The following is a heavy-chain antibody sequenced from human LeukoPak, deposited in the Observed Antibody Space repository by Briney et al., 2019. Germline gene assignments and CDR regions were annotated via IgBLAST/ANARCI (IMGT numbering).Heavy chain of an antibody. J-gene: IGHJ4*02. D-gene: IGHD1-1*01. CDR3: AVNWNLDY. CDR1: GFTFSSYA. CDR2: ISNSGGST. V-gene: IGHV3-23*01. Sequence: GGSLRLSCAASGFTFSSYAMSWVRQAPGEGLEWVSSISNSGGSTYYADSVKGRFTVSRDNSKNTLYLQMNSLRAEDTAVYYCAVNWNLDYWGQGTLVTVSS.